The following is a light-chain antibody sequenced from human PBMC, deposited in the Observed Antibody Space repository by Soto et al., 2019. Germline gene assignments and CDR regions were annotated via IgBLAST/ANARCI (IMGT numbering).Light chain of an antibody. CDR3: SSYTDSGSVI. V-gene: IGLV2-14*03. J-gene: IGLJ2*01. Sequence: QSALTQPASVSGSPGQSITISCTGTSSDLGADNYVSWYQQHPGKAPKLMICDVRYRPSGVSNRFSGSKSGNTASLTISGLQTDDEADYYCSSYTDSGSVIFGGGTKVTVL. CDR2: DVR. CDR1: SSDLGADNY.